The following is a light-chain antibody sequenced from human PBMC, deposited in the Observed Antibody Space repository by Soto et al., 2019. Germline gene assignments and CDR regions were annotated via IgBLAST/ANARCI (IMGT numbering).Light chain of an antibody. CDR1: SSNIGSNY. J-gene: IGLJ2*01. Sequence: QSALTRPPSASGTPGQRVTISCFGSSSNIGSNYVYWYQQLPGTAPKLLIYSNNQRPSGVPDRFSGSKSGTSASLAISGLRSEDEADYYCAAWDDSLGGVVFGGGTQLTVL. CDR3: AAWDDSLGGVV. V-gene: IGLV1-47*02. CDR2: SNN.